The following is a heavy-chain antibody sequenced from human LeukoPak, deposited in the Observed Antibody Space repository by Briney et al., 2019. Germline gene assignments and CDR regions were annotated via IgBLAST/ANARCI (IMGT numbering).Heavy chain of an antibody. V-gene: IGHV3-30*04. D-gene: IGHD1-26*01. CDR2: ISYDGSNK. CDR1: GFTFSSYA. Sequence: GGSLRLSCAASGFTFSSYAMHWVRQAPGKGLEWVAVISYDGSNKYYADSVKGRFTISRDNAKNTLHLQMNSLRAEDTAVYYCAKVVGASDFDYWGQGTLVTVSS. CDR3: AKVVGASDFDY. J-gene: IGHJ4*02.